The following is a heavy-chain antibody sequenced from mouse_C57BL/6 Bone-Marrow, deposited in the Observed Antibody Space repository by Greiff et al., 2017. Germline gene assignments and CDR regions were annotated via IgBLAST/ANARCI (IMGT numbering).Heavy chain of an antibody. CDR2: INPYNGGT. J-gene: IGHJ3*01. CDR3: ARGHYYGNYAFAY. V-gene: IGHV1-19*01. Sequence: EVQLQQSGPVLVKPGASVKMSCKASGYTFTDYYMNWVKQSHGKSLEWIGVINPYNGGTSYNQKFKGKATLTVDTSSSTAYMVLNSLTSEDSAVYYCARGHYYGNYAFAYWGQGTLVTVSA. D-gene: IGHD2-1*01. CDR1: GYTFTDYY.